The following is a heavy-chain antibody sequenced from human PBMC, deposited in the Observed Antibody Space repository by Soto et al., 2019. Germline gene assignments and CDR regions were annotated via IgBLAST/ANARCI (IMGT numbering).Heavy chain of an antibody. V-gene: IGHV1-69*01. CDR1: GGTFSRHA. Sequence: QVQLVQSGSVVKMPGSSVKVSCKTAGGTFSRHAINWVRQAPGQGLEWMGGIIPMFGTTNYAQKFKGRVTISANESTSTAYMALSSLRSEDAAVYYCARAAIHGGSWYFWFDPWGQGTLVTVSS. D-gene: IGHD6-13*01. CDR2: IIPMFGTT. J-gene: IGHJ5*02. CDR3: ARAAIHGGSWYFWFDP.